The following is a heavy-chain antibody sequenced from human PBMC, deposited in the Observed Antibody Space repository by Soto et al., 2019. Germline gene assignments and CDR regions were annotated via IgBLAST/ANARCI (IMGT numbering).Heavy chain of an antibody. CDR3: TTDHITIFGVVIWGDYYYGMDV. Sequence: GGSLRLSCAASGFTFSNAWMNWVRQAPGKGLEWVGRIKSKTDGGTTDYAAPVKGRFTISRDDSKNTLYLQMNSLKTEDTAVYYCTTDHITIFGVVIWGDYYYGMDVWGQGTTVTVSS. CDR1: GFTFSNAW. D-gene: IGHD3-3*01. J-gene: IGHJ6*02. CDR2: IKSKTDGGTT. V-gene: IGHV3-15*07.